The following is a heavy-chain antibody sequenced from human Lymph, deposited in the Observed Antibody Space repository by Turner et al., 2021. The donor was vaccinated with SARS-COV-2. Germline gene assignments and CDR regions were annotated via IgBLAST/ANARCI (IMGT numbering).Heavy chain of an antibody. CDR2: INPDMGGT. Sequence: QVQLLQSVAEVKTPGASVQVSWTATGYTSTGYFMHWVRRAPGKGLGWMGGINPDMGGTNDAQKFQGKVTMTRDTSISTAYMGLSRINSDDTAMYCWAGQATTVVTGARPATAAGFDPWGQGTLVTVSS. CDR3: AGQATTVVTGARPATAAGFDP. J-gene: IGHJ5*02. CDR1: GYTSTGYF. V-gene: IGHV1-2*02. D-gene: IGHD5-18*01.